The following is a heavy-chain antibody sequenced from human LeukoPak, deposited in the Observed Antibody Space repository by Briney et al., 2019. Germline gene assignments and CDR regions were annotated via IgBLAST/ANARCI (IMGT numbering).Heavy chain of an antibody. D-gene: IGHD2-15*01. CDR1: GFTFSSYA. J-gene: IGHJ4*02. Sequence: PGGSLRLSCAASGFTFSSYAMHWVRQAPGKGLEWVAVISYDGSNKYYADSVKGRFTISRDNSKNTLYLQMNSLRAEDTAVYYCARAYCSGGSCHGEMDYWGQGTLVTVSS. CDR2: ISYDGSNK. CDR3: ARAYCSGGSCHGEMDY. V-gene: IGHV3-30-3*01.